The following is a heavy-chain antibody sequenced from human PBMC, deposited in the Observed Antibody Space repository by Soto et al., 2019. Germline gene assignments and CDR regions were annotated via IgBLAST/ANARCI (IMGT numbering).Heavy chain of an antibody. Sequence: EVQLVESGGDLVKPGGSLRLSCAASGFTFSSYTMNWVRQAPGKGLEWVSSISFSSTNIHYADSIKGRFTISRDNAKNSLYLQMNRLRAEDTAVYYCARGAGDLPYWGQGTLVTVSS. CDR3: ARGAGDLPY. D-gene: IGHD7-27*01. J-gene: IGHJ4*02. CDR1: GFTFSSYT. V-gene: IGHV3-21*01. CDR2: ISFSSTNI.